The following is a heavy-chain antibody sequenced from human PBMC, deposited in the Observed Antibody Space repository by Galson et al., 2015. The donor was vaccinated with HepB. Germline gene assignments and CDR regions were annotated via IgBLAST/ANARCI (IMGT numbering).Heavy chain of an antibody. D-gene: IGHD3-22*01. CDR2: ISSSSSTI. V-gene: IGHV3-48*04. Sequence: SLRLSCAASGFTFSSYSMNWVRQAPGKGLEWVSYISSSSSTIYYADSVKGRFTISRDNAKNSLYLQMNSLRAEDTAVYYCARDLYYDSSGYYMPDWYFDLWGRGTLVTVSS. J-gene: IGHJ2*01. CDR1: GFTFSSYS. CDR3: ARDLYYDSSGYYMPDWYFDL.